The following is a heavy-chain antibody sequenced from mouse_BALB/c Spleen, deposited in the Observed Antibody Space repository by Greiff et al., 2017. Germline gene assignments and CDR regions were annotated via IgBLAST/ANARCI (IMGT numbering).Heavy chain of an antibody. V-gene: IGHV1-82*01. Sequence: QVQLQQSGPELVKPGASVKISCKASGYAFSSSWMNWVKQRPGQGLEWIGRIYPGDGDTNYNGKFKGKATLTADKSSSTAYMQLSSLTSVDSAVYFCARGGSLAYWGQGTLVTVSA. CDR2: IYPGDGDT. D-gene: IGHD3-2*02. J-gene: IGHJ3*01. CDR3: ARGGSLAY. CDR1: GYAFSSSW.